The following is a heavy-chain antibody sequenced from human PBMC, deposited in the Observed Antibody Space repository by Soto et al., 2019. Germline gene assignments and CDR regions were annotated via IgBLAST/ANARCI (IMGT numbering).Heavy chain of an antibody. CDR1: GFTFSSYG. Sequence: QVQLVESGGGVVQPGRSLRLSCAASGFTFSSYGMHWVRQAPGKGLEWVAVISYDGSNKYYADYVKGRFTISRDKPKNPLYLQMNSLGAEDTAVYYCAKDREGEQLVGSSSNWFDPWGQGTLVTVSS. CDR3: AKDREGEQLVGSSSNWFDP. D-gene: IGHD6-6*01. V-gene: IGHV3-30*18. J-gene: IGHJ5*02. CDR2: ISYDGSNK.